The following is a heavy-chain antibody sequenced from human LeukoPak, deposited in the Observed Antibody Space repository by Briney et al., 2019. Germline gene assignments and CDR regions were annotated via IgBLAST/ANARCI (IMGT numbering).Heavy chain of an antibody. D-gene: IGHD3-22*01. J-gene: IGHJ4*02. CDR1: GNSFTNYW. CDR3: ARQIYNNSGYWYYFDC. Sequence: RGESLKISCKGSGNSFTNYWIAWVRQMPGKGLEWMGIIYPGDSDTRYSPSFQGQVTISADKSSSTAYLQWNSLKASDTAMYYCARQIYNNSGYWYYFDCWGQGTLVTVSS. CDR2: IYPGDSDT. V-gene: IGHV5-51*01.